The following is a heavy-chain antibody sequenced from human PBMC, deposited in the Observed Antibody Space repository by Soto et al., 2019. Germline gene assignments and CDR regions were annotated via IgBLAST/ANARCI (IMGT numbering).Heavy chain of an antibody. V-gene: IGHV3-23*01. Sequence: PGGSLRLSCAASGFTFDTFTMTWVRQAPGKGLWWVSSVSGSGVTTKYSDPVKGRFTISRDNSKNTLYQQLNTLTAEDTAVYYCVRNAGYDFWSGFLYWGQGALVTVSS. J-gene: IGHJ4*02. D-gene: IGHD3-3*01. CDR3: VRNAGYDFWSGFLY. CDR2: VSGSGVTT. CDR1: GFTFDTFT.